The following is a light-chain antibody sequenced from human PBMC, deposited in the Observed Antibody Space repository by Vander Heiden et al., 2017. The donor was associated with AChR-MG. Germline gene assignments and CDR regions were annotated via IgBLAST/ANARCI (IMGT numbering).Light chain of an antibody. CDR3: QQYESTPFT. J-gene: IGKJ2*01. CDR2: VTS. V-gene: IGKV1-39*01. Sequence: DIELTQSPSSLSASVGDRVTISCGTSQSITKYLAWYQQKPGVAPKVLIFVTSTRETGVPSRFSGSGSGRDFTLTISRLQSEDFAAYYCQQYESTPFTFGQGTRLEIK. CDR1: QSITKY.